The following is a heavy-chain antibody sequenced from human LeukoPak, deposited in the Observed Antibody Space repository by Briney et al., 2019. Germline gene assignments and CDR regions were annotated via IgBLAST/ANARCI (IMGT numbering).Heavy chain of an antibody. J-gene: IGHJ4*02. CDR2: ISDSGGRT. Sequence: GGSLRLSCAASGFTFSSYAMSWVRQAPGKGLEWVSAISDSGGRTYYADSVKGRFTISRDNSENTLYLQMNSLRGEDTAVYYCARDSSKWYYDYWGQGTLVTVSS. D-gene: IGHD2-2*01. V-gene: IGHV3-23*01. CDR3: ARDSSKWYYDY. CDR1: GFTFSSYA.